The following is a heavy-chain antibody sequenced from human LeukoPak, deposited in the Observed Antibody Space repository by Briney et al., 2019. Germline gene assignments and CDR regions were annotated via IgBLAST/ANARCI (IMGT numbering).Heavy chain of an antibody. CDR3: ARGSKDIVVVPAAMYAFDI. J-gene: IGHJ3*02. Sequence: GGSLRLSCAASGFTFSSYWMSWVRQAPGKGLEWVANIKQDGSEKYYVDSVKGRFTISRDNAKNSLYLQMNSLRAEDTAVYYCARGSKDIVVVPAAMYAFDIWGQGTMVTVSS. V-gene: IGHV3-7*01. D-gene: IGHD2-2*01. CDR1: GFTFSSYW. CDR2: IKQDGSEK.